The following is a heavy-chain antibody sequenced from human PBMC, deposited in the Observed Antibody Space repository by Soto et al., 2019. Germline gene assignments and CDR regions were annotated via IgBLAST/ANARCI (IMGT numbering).Heavy chain of an antibody. CDR1: GFTFSSYG. D-gene: IGHD3-22*01. J-gene: IGHJ6*02. V-gene: IGHV3-30*18. CDR3: AKEDDTMIPPYYYYGMDV. Sequence: GGSLRLSCAASGFTFSSYGMHWVRQAPGKGLEWVAVISYDGSNKYYADYVKGRFTISRDNSKKTLNLQMNSLRAEDTAVYYCAKEDDTMIPPYYYYGMDVWGQGTTVTVSS. CDR2: ISYDGSNK.